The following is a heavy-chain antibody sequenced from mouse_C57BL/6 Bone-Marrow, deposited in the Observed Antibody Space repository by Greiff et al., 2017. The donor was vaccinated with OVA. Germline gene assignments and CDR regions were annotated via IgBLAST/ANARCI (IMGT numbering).Heavy chain of an antibody. CDR1: GYTFTDYN. V-gene: IGHV1-22*01. CDR2: INPNNGGT. D-gene: IGHD2-1*01. CDR3: ARGYGNYVVYYAMDY. Sequence: EVQLQQSGPELVKPGASVKMSCKASGYTFTDYNMHWVKQSHGKSLEWIGYINPNNGGTSYNQKFKGKATLTVNKSSSTAYMELRSLTSENSSVYYCARGYGNYVVYYAMDYWGQGTSVTVSS. J-gene: IGHJ4*01.